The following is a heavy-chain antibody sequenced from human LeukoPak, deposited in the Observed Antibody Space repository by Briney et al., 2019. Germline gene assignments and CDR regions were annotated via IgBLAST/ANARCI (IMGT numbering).Heavy chain of an antibody. CDR3: ARGYCTNGVCYLFDY. J-gene: IGHJ4*02. V-gene: IGHV1-46*01. CDR2: INPSGGST. D-gene: IGHD2-8*01. CDR1: GYTFTSYY. Sequence: ASVKVSCKASGYTFTSYYMHWVRQAPGQGLEWMGIINPSGGSTSYAQKFQGRVTMTRGTSTSTVYMELSSLRSEDTAVYYCARGYCTNGVCYLFDYWGQGALVTVSS.